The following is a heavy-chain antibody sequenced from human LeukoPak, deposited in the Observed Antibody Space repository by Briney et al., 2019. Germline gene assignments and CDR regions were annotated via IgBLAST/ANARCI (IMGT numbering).Heavy chain of an antibody. J-gene: IGHJ4*02. Sequence: PGRSLRLSCAASGLTFSSYAMHWVRQAPGKGLEWVAVISYDGSNKYYADSVKGRFTISRDNSKNTLYLQMNSLRAEDTAVYYCARDSSGWFVGYLFDYWGQGTLVTVSS. D-gene: IGHD6-19*01. V-gene: IGHV3-30-3*01. CDR3: ARDSSGWFVGYLFDY. CDR1: GLTFSSYA. CDR2: ISYDGSNK.